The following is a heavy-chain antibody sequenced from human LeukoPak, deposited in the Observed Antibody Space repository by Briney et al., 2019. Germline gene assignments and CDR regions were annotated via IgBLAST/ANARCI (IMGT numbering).Heavy chain of an antibody. J-gene: IGHJ5*02. D-gene: IGHD3-10*01. CDR3: ARDATYGVGKFDP. Sequence: ASVKVSCKASGYTFTSYGISWVRQAPGQGLEWMGWINAYNGNTNYAQKLQGRVTMATDTSTSTAYMEPRSLRSDDTAVYYCARDATYGVGKFDPWGQGTLVTVSP. CDR2: INAYNGNT. V-gene: IGHV1-18*01. CDR1: GYTFTSYG.